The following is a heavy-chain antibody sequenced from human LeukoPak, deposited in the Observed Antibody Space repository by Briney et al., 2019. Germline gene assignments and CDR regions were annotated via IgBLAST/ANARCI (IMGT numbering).Heavy chain of an antibody. Sequence: GGTLRLSCAASGFTFSNYAMNWVRQAPGKGLEWVSAISGSSGNTYYADSVKGRFTISRDNSKNTLCLQMNSLRAEDTALYYCAKPAKTDYADYWGQGTLVTVSS. CDR2: ISGSSGNT. CDR1: GFTFSNYA. V-gene: IGHV3-23*01. CDR3: AKPAKTDYADY. D-gene: IGHD1-14*01. J-gene: IGHJ4*02.